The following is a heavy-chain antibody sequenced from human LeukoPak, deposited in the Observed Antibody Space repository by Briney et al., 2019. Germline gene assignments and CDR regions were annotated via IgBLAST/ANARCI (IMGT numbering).Heavy chain of an antibody. J-gene: IGHJ4*02. D-gene: IGHD5-12*01. Sequence: PGGSLRLSCAASGFTFSSYAMSWVRQAPGKGLEWVSAISGSGGSTYYADSVKGRFTTSRDNSKNTLYLQMNSLRAEDTAVYYCAKDWANLEWLPNYWGQGTLVTVSS. V-gene: IGHV3-23*01. CDR1: GFTFSSYA. CDR2: ISGSGGST. CDR3: AKDWANLEWLPNY.